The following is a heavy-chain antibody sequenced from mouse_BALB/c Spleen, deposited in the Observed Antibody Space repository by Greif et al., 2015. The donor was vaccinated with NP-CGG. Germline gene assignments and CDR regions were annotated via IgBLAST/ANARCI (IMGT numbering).Heavy chain of an antibody. CDR2: IYPGDGDT. V-gene: IGHV1-80*01. CDR1: GYAFSSCW. CDR3: ARYDYDYYAMDY. Sequence: QVQLQQSGAELVRTGSSVKISCKASGYAFSSCWMNWVKQRPGQGLEWIGRIYPGDGDTNYNRKFKGKATLTADKSSSTAYMQLSSLTSEDSAVYCCARYDYDYYAMDYWGQGTSVTVSS. D-gene: IGHD2-4*01. J-gene: IGHJ4*01.